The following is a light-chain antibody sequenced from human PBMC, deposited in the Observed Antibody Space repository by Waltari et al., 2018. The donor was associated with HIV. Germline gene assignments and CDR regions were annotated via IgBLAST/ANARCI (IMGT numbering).Light chain of an antibody. Sequence: QSALTQPPSASGSPGQSVTISCTGTSSDVGGYNYLPWYQQHPGKAPKLMIYEVSKRPSGVPDRFSGSKSGNTASLTVSGLQAEDEADYYCSSYAGSNAYVFGTGTKVTVL. CDR1: SSDVGGYNY. V-gene: IGLV2-8*01. J-gene: IGLJ1*01. CDR2: EVS. CDR3: SSYAGSNAYV.